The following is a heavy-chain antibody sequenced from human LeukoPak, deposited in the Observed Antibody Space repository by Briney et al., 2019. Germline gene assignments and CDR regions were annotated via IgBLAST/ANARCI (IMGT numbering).Heavy chain of an antibody. CDR2: IYYSGST. CDR3: ARGKQLGRGGYFDY. D-gene: IGHD6-6*01. Sequence: SETLSLTCTVSGGSISSYYWSWIRQPPGKGLEWIGYIYYSGSTNYNPSLKSRVTISVDTSKNQFSLKLSSVTAADTAVYYCARGKQLGRGGYFDYWGQGTLVTVSS. V-gene: IGHV4-59*01. CDR1: GGSISSYY. J-gene: IGHJ4*02.